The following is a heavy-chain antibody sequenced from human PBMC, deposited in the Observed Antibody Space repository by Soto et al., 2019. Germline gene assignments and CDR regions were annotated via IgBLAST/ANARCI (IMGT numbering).Heavy chain of an antibody. Sequence: PGGSLRLSCAASGFTFSNAWMSWVRQAPGKGLEWVGRIKSKTDGGTTDYAAPVKGRFTISRDDSKNTLYLQMNSLKTEDTAVYYCTTLLRFLEWLLPPPDAFDIWGQGTMVTVSS. CDR1: GFTFSNAW. D-gene: IGHD3-3*01. CDR2: IKSKTDGGTT. J-gene: IGHJ3*02. V-gene: IGHV3-15*01. CDR3: TTLLRFLEWLLPPPDAFDI.